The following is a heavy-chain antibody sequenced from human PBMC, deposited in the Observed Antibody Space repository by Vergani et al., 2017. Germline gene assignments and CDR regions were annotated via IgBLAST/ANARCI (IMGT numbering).Heavy chain of an antibody. Sequence: EVQLVQSGAEVKKPGESLKISCTGSGYSFTSYWIGWVRPMPGKRLEWVGIIYPGDSDTRYSQSFQGKVTIAADKSISTAYLQWSSLKASDTAMYYCGRLLIISAARPSYSYFSMDVGGKGTTVTASS. CDR1: GYSFTSYW. D-gene: IGHD2-2*01. V-gene: IGHV5-51*01. J-gene: IGHJ6*03. CDR3: GRLLIISAARPSYSYFSMDV. CDR2: IYPGDSDT.